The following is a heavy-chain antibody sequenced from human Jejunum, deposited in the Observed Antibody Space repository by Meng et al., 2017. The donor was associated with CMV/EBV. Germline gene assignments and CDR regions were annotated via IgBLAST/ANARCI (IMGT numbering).Heavy chain of an antibody. J-gene: IGHJ4*02. CDR1: GGSISNYY. CDR3: AGDIASVWMFY. Sequence: RQWYGPDVWKPSDPLSLTCTGFGGSISNYYWRWIRQSQGRGLEWIGYIHYSGKMKYNPTLKSRVTISLDTSKNQFSLKLSSVTTADTAIYYCAGDIASVWMFYWGQGTLVTVSS. D-gene: IGHD6-13*01. V-gene: IGHV4-59*01. CDR2: IHYSGKM.